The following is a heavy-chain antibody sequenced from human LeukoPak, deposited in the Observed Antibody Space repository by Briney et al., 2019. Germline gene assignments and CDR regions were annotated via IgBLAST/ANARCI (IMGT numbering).Heavy chain of an antibody. Sequence: PGRSLRLSCAASGFMFNVYGMHWVRQAPGKGLEWVAVIRYDGSDINYADSVKGRFTISRDNSKNTLYLEMNSLGVEDTAVYFCAGSWNIHFDYWGQGTLVTVSS. CDR1: GFMFNVYG. V-gene: IGHV3-33*01. J-gene: IGHJ4*02. CDR3: AGSWNIHFDY. CDR2: IRYDGSDI. D-gene: IGHD1/OR15-1a*01.